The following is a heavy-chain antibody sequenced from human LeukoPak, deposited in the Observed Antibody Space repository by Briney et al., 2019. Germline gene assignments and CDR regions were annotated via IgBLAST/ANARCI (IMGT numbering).Heavy chain of an antibody. CDR1: GGSFSGYY. CDR2: INHSGST. V-gene: IGHV4-34*01. Sequence: PSETLSLTCAVYGGSFSGYYWSWIRQPPGKGLEWIGEINHSGSTNYNPSLKSRVTISVDKSKNQFSLKLSSVTAADTAVYYCARLGRNYDFWSGYIFDYWGQGTLVTVSS. CDR3: ARLGRNYDFWSGYIFDY. J-gene: IGHJ4*02. D-gene: IGHD3-3*01.